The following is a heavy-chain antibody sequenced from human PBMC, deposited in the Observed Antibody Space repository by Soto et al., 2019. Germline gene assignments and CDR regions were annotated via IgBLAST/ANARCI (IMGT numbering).Heavy chain of an antibody. CDR1: GGSFSGYY. CDR2: INDRGSI. V-gene: IGHV4-34*01. J-gene: IGHJ2*01. Sequence: QVQLQQWGAGPLRPLETLSLTCGVSGGSFSGYYWAWIRQSPGKGLVWIGEINDRGSINYNPSLKSRVSISVDTSKNHYSLNLGSVTAADTAVYSCARESHEILTGPPWVWYFDLWGRGTLVTVSS. D-gene: IGHD3-9*01. CDR3: ARESHEILTGPPWVWYFDL.